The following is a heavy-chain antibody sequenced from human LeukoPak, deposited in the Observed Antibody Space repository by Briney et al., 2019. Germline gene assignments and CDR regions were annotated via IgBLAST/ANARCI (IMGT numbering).Heavy chain of an antibody. CDR3: ARTLVGATSFDY. CDR2: MNPNSGNT. CDR1: GYTFTSYD. Sequence: ASVKVSCKASGYTFTSYDINWVRQAPGQGLEWMGWMNPNSGNTGYAQKFQGRVTMTRDTSTSTVYMELSSLGSEDTAVYYCARTLVGATSFDYWGQGTLVTVSS. J-gene: IGHJ4*02. D-gene: IGHD1-26*01. V-gene: IGHV1-8*01.